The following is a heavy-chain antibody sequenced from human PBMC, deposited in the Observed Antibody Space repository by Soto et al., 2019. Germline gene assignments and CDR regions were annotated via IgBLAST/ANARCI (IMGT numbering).Heavy chain of an antibody. V-gene: IGHV1-18*01. J-gene: IGHJ6*02. CDR1: GYTFSMSG. CDR2: ISGYNGNT. CDR3: AREGPRPYYYYGMDG. Sequence: QVQLVQSGAEVKKPGASVKVSCKSSGYTFSMSGISWVRQAPGQGLEWMGWISGYNGNTNYEQKFQDRVTMTTDTTTNTADMELRSLRSDDTAVYYCAREGPRPYYYYGMDGWGQGTTVTVSS.